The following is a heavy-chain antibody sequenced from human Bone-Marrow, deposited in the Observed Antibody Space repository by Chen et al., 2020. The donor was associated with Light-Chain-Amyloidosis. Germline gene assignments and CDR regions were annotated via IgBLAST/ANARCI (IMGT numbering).Heavy chain of an antibody. J-gene: IGHJ4*02. CDR1: GYTFPNYW. D-gene: IGHD5-12*01. V-gene: IGHV5-51*01. Sequence: VKKPGESLKISCKGSGYTFPNYWIGWVRQMPGKGLEWMGVIYPDDSDARYSPSFEGQVTISADKSITTAYLQWRSLKASDTAMYYCARRRDGYNFDHLGQGTLVTVSS. CDR3: ARRRDGYNFDH. CDR2: IYPDDSDA.